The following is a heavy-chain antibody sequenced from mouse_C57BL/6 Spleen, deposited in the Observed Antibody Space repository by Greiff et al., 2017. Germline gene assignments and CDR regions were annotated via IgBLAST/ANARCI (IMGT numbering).Heavy chain of an antibody. Sequence: QVQLQQPGAELVRPGTSVKLSCKASGYTFTSYWMHWVKQRPGQGLEWIGVIDPSDSYTNYNQKFKGKATLTVDTSSSTAYMQLSSLTSEDSAVYYCASLYYYGSSFDYWGQGTTLTVSS. V-gene: IGHV1-59*01. D-gene: IGHD1-1*01. CDR3: ASLYYYGSSFDY. CDR2: IDPSDSYT. CDR1: GYTFTSYW. J-gene: IGHJ2*01.